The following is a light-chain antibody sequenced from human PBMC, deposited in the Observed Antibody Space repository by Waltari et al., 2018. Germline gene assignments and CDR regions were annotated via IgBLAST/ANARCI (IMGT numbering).Light chain of an antibody. CDR2: LGS. J-gene: IGKJ1*01. V-gene: IGKV2-28*01. Sequence: DIVVTQSPLSLPVTPGEPASISCRSSQNLLHTNGYKYLDWYLQKPGQPPQLLIFLGSNRASGVPDRFSGSGSGTEFTLKISRVEAEDVGVYYCMQALQSPWSFGQGTKVEIK. CDR3: MQALQSPWS. CDR1: QNLLHTNGYKY.